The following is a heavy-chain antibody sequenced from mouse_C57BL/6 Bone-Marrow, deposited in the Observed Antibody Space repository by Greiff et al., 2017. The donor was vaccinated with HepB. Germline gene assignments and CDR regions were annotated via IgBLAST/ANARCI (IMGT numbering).Heavy chain of an antibody. Sequence: VQLQQSGAEFVKPGASVKLSCKASGYTFTSYWMQWVKQRPGQGLEWIGEIDPSDSYINYNQKFKGKATLTVDTSSSTAYMQLSSLTSEDSAVYYCARLASRLSWFAYWGQGTLVTVSA. CDR2: IDPSDSYI. V-gene: IGHV1-50*01. CDR3: ARLASRLSWFAY. J-gene: IGHJ3*01. CDR1: GYTFTSYW. D-gene: IGHD2-12*01.